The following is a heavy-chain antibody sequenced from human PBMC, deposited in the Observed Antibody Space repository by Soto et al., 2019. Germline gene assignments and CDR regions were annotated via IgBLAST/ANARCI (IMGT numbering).Heavy chain of an antibody. D-gene: IGHD2-2*01. Sequence: GGALRLSCAASGFTFISYGMHWVRQAPGKGLEWVAVISYDGSNKYYADSVKGRFTISRDNSKNTLYLQMNSLRAEDTAVYYCAGAPAYYYYMDVWGKGTTVTVSS. CDR2: ISYDGSNK. CDR1: GFTFISYG. J-gene: IGHJ6*03. V-gene: IGHV3-30*03. CDR3: AGAPAYYYYMDV.